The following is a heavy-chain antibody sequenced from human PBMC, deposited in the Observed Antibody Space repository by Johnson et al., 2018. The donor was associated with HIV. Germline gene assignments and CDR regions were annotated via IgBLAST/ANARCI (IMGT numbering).Heavy chain of an antibody. J-gene: IGHJ3*02. D-gene: IGHD6-19*01. CDR2: IYGNGGSI. CDR3: ARDRSSGCRLCGFDI. CDR1: RFTFDDYG. Sequence: VQLVESGGGLVQPGGSLRLSCAASRFTFDDYGMSWVRQAPGKGLEWVSGIYGNGGSIGYADSVKGRFTTSRDNAKNSLHLQMNSLRAEDTALYYCARDRSSGCRLCGFDIWGQGTMVTVSS. V-gene: IGHV3-20*04.